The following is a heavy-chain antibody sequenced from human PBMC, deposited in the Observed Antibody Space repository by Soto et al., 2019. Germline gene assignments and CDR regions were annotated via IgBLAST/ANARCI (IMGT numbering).Heavy chain of an antibody. CDR3: AKGGAYYFDS. D-gene: IGHD3-16*01. CDR1: GASISNFY. V-gene: IGHV4-4*07. Sequence: SETLSLTCSVSGASISNFYWSWIRQSAGKGLEWIGRLYTRGTTDYNPSLKSRVTMSIDTSKNRVSLSLTFVTAADTAVYYCAKGGAYYFDSWGQGTVVTVSS. J-gene: IGHJ4*02. CDR2: LYTRGTT.